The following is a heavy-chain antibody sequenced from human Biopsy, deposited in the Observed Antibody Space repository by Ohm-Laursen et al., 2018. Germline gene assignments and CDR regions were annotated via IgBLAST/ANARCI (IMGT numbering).Heavy chain of an antibody. CDR1: GESSSGYF. J-gene: IGHJ4*02. D-gene: IGHD3-16*01. V-gene: IGHV4-34*09. Sequence: SQTLSLTCAVNGESSSGYFWNWIRQHPGTGLEWIGYIHYSGNTLYNPSLKSRLTISVDTSRNQFSLKLTSVTAADTALYYCTRAGGGKIYGLWGQGTLVTVSS. CDR2: IHYSGNT. CDR3: TRAGGGKIYGL.